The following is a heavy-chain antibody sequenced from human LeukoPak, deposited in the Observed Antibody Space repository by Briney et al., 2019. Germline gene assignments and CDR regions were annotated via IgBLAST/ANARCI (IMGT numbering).Heavy chain of an antibody. CDR1: GFTFSSYG. Sequence: GGSLRLSCAASGFTFSSYGMSWVRQAPGKGLEWVSSISGSGGSTYYADSVKGRFTISRDNAKNSLYLHMNSLRAEDTAVYYCARDYGGSSPFDYWGQGTLVTVSS. J-gene: IGHJ4*02. D-gene: IGHD4-23*01. CDR3: ARDYGGSSPFDY. CDR2: ISGSGGST. V-gene: IGHV3-23*01.